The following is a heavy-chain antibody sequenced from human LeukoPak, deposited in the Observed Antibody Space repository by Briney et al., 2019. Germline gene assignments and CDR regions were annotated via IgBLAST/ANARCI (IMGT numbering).Heavy chain of an antibody. CDR2: IRKKSDRYTT. CDR3: ADIGGGGSNTR. V-gene: IGHV3-72*01. J-gene: IGHJ1*01. D-gene: IGHD2-15*01. Sequence: GGSLRLSCVASGFTVSDHYLDWVRQAPGKGLEWVGLIRKKSDRYTTEYAASVKGRFTISRDDSTNSVYLQMSSLKSEDAAVYYCADIGGGGSNTRWGEGTVVTVSS. CDR1: GFTVSDHY.